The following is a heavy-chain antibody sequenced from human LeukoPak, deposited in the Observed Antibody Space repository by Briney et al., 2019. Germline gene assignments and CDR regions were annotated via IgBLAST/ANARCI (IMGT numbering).Heavy chain of an antibody. CDR2: IYYSGSA. V-gene: IGHV4-59*01. CDR3: AREDYYYDSSGYYRVFDY. D-gene: IGHD3-22*01. Sequence: SETLSLTCTVSGGCISSYYWSWVRSSPGKGREWIGYIYYSGSANYNPSLKSRVTISVDTSKNQFSLNLSTVTAADTAMYYCAREDYYYDSSGYYRVFDYWGQGTLVTVSS. J-gene: IGHJ4*02. CDR1: GGCISSYY.